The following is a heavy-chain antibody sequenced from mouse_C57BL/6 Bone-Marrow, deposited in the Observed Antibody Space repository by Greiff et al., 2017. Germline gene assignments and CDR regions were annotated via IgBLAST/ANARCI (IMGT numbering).Heavy chain of an antibody. CDR2: IDPSDSYT. J-gene: IGHJ2*01. CDR3: AEGYLPFYY. CDR1: GYTFTSYW. Sequence: QVQLQQPGAELVRPGTSVKLSCKASGYTFTSYWMHWVKQRPGQGLEWIGVIDPSDSYTNYNQKFKGKATLTVDTSSRTAYLPLSSLTSEDSAVYYCAEGYLPFYYWGQGTTLTVSS. V-gene: IGHV1-59*01. D-gene: IGHD2-14*01.